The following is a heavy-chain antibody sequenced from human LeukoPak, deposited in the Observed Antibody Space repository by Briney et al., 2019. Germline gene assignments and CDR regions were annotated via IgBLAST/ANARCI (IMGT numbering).Heavy chain of an antibody. J-gene: IGHJ4*02. V-gene: IGHV4-39*07. CDR3: ARDRGYSSGWYGNYFDY. Sequence: SETLSLTCTVSGGSISSSSSYWGWLRQPPGKGLEWIGSIYHSGSTYYNPSLKSRVTISVDTSKNQFSLKLSSVTAADTAVYYCARDRGYSSGWYGNYFDYWGQGTLVTVSS. CDR1: GGSISSSSSY. D-gene: IGHD6-19*01. CDR2: IYHSGST.